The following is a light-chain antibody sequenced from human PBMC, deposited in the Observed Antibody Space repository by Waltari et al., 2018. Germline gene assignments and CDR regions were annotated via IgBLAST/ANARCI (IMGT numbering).Light chain of an antibody. J-gene: IGKJ4*01. CDR1: QSVSSSY. CDR3: QQYGSSPRDT. V-gene: IGKV3-20*01. CDR2: GAS. Sequence: EIVLTQSPGTLSLSPGERATLSCRASQSVSSSYLAWYQQKPGQAPRLRIYGASSRATGIPDRFSGSGSGTDFTLTISRLEPEDFAVYYCQQYGSSPRDTFGGGTKVEIK.